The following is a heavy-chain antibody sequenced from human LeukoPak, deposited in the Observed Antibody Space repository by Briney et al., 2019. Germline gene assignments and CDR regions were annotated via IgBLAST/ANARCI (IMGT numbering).Heavy chain of an antibody. CDR1: GYSFTTSW. J-gene: IGHJ6*03. D-gene: IGHD2-2*01. CDR3: ARHSTNYYSMDV. V-gene: IGHV5-51*01. CDR2: NYPGDSYT. Sequence: GESLKISCKGSGYSFTTSWIGWAPQLPGKGREWMGTNYPGDSYTTYRPAFQDQVTISVDKSISTAYLQWSGLKASDTAMYYCARHSTNYYSMDVWGKGTTVTVSS.